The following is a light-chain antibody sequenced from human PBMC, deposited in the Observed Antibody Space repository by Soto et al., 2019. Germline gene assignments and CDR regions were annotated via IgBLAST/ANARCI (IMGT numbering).Light chain of an antibody. J-gene: IGKJ1*01. CDR3: PHYNSYPLA. CDR2: KAS. CDR1: ESISSW. V-gene: IGKV1-5*03. Sequence: DIQMTQSTSTLSASVGDRVTITCRASESISSWLAWYQQKPGKAPKLLIYKASSLESGVPSRFSGGGSGTEFTLTFSSLQPDDFATEYGPHYNSYPLAFGQGTEVEIK.